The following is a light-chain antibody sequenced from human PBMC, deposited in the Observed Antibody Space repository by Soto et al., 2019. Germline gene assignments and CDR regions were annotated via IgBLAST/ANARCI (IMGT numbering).Light chain of an antibody. J-gene: IGLJ3*02. Sequence: QLVLTQSPSASASLGASVKLTCTLSSGHSSYDIAWHQQQPERGPRYLMKLNSDGSHLKGDGIPDRFSGSSSGAERYLTISSLQSEDEADYYCQTWGTGIRVFGGGTKVTVL. CDR3: QTWGTGIRV. V-gene: IGLV4-69*01. CDR1: SGHSSYD. CDR2: LNSDGSH.